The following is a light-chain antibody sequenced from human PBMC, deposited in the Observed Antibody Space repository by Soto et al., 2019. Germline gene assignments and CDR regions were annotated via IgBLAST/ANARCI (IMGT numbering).Light chain of an antibody. CDR1: QSVTNS. V-gene: IGKV3-11*01. CDR3: QQHISWPLT. J-gene: IGKJ4*01. Sequence: EIVLTQSPVTLSLSPGKRATLSCRASQSVTNSLAWYQQKPGRAPRLLVYDASNRATGIPTRFSGSGSGTDFTLTISNLEPEDFAVYYCQQHISWPLTFGGGTKV. CDR2: DAS.